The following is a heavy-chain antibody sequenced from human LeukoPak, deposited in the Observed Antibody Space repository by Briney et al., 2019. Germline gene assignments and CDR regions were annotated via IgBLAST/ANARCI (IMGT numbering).Heavy chain of an antibody. J-gene: IGHJ6*02. CDR1: GFTFSSYA. D-gene: IGHD5-18*01. Sequence: GGSLRLSCAASGFTFSSYAMSWVRQAPGKGLEGVSAISGSGGSTYYADSVKGRFTISRDNSKNTLYLQMNSLRAEDPAVYYCAKDVGPDTAMVNVLRYYYYGMDVWGQGTTVTVSS. CDR2: ISGSGGST. V-gene: IGHV3-23*01. CDR3: AKDVGPDTAMVNVLRYYYYGMDV.